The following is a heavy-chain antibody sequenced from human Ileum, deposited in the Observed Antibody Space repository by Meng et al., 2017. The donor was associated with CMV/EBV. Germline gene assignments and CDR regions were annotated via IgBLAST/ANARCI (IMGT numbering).Heavy chain of an antibody. J-gene: IGHJ4*02. V-gene: IGHV3-74*01. D-gene: IGHD2-2*02. CDR1: GFTFSSYW. CDR3: ARDPYQLLYESSYYFDY. CDR2: INSDGSST. Sequence: GESLKISCAASGFTFSSYWMHWVRQAPGKGLVWVSRINSDGSSTSYADSVKGRFTISRDNAKNTLYLQMNSLRGEDTAVYYCARDPYQLLYESSYYFDYWGQGTLVTVSS.